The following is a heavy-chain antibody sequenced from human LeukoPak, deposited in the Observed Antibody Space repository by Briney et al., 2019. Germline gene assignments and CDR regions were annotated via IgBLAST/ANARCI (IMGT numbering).Heavy chain of an antibody. CDR3: ARDPSLTYGDYFFDY. Sequence: ASVKDSCKASVYTFTAYYMHWVRQAPGQGLEWMGWINPNSGGTNYAQRLQGSVTMTRDTSISTAYMELSRLRSDDTAVYYCARDPSLTYGDYFFDYWSQGTLVTVSS. CDR1: VYTFTAYY. CDR2: INPNSGGT. D-gene: IGHD4-17*01. J-gene: IGHJ4*02. V-gene: IGHV1-2*02.